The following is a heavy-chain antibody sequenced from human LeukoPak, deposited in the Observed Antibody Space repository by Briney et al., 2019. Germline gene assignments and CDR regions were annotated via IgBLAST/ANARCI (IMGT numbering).Heavy chain of an antibody. Sequence: GGSLRLSCAASGFSVSSNYMSWVRQVPGKGLEWVSVIYSGGSTFYADSVKGRFTISRDNSKNTLYLQMNSLRAEDTAVYYCARADAFYYDRSGYSPFVYWGQGTLVTVSS. D-gene: IGHD3-22*01. J-gene: IGHJ4*02. CDR1: GFSVSSNY. V-gene: IGHV3-53*01. CDR3: ARADAFYYDRSGYSPFVY. CDR2: IYSGGST.